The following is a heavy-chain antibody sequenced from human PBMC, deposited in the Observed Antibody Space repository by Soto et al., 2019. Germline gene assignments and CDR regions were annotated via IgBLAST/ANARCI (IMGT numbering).Heavy chain of an antibody. V-gene: IGHV3-23*01. CDR3: AKGPTVFGAVISFDYYYGMYV. CDR2: ISGSGAGT. CDR1: GFTFSSSA. D-gene: IGHD3-3*01. J-gene: IGHJ6*02. Sequence: GGSLRLSFTASGFTFSSSAMSWVRQAPGRGLEWVSGISGSGAGTYYADSVKGRFTISRDNSKNTLYLQMSGLRAEDAAVYYCAKGPTVFGAVISFDYYYGMYVWGQGTPVTVSS.